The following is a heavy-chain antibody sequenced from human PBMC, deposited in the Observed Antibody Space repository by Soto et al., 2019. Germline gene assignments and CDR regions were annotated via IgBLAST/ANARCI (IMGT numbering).Heavy chain of an antibody. CDR3: ARVIPDSSSWYWFDP. CDR1: GYTFTIYG. V-gene: IGHV1-18*01. CDR2: ITAYNGNT. J-gene: IGHJ5*02. Sequence: ASVKVSCKASGYTFTIYGIIWVRQAPGQGLEWMGWITAYNGNTNYAQKLQGRVTMTTDTSTSTAYMELRSLRSDDTAVYYCARVIPDSSSWYWFDPWGQGTLVTVSS. D-gene: IGHD6-13*01.